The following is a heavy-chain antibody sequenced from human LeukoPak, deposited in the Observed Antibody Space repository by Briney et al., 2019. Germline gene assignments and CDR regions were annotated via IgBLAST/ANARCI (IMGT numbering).Heavy chain of an antibody. D-gene: IGHD6-6*01. CDR1: GGTFSSYA. CDR3: ARDLAARPGWFDP. Sequence: ASVKVSCKASGGTFSSYAISWVRQAPEQGLEWMGGIIPIFGTANYAQKFQGRVTITADESTSTAYMELSSLRSEDTAVYYCARDLAARPGWFDPWGQGTLVTVSS. J-gene: IGHJ5*02. V-gene: IGHV1-69*13. CDR2: IIPIFGTA.